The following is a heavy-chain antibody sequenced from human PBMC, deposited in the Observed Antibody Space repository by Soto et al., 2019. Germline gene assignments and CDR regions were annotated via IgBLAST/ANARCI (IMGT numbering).Heavy chain of an antibody. CDR2: IYYSGST. CDR3: ARLATRYYFDY. V-gene: IGHV4-59*01. Sequence: QVQLQESGPGLVKPSETLSLTCTVSGGSISSYYWSWIRQPPGKGLEWIGYIYYSGSTNYNPPLKSXXTXSXXTSQNQCSLTLSSVTAADTAVYYCARLATRYYFDYWGQGTLVTVSS. CDR1: GGSISSYY. D-gene: IGHD1-1*01. J-gene: IGHJ4*02.